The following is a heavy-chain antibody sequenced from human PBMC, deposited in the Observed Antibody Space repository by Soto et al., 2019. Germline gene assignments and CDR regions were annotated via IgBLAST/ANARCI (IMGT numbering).Heavy chain of an antibody. CDR2: TYYRSKWYN. CDR1: GDSVSSNSAA. CDR3: ARECRMRQQLVPSRGMDV. D-gene: IGHD6-13*01. V-gene: IGHV6-1*01. Sequence: PSQTLSLTCAISGDSVSSNSAAWNWISQSPSRGLEWLGRTYYRSKWYNDYAVSVKSRITINQDTSKNQFSLQLNSGTRGDTAVYYCARECRMRQQLVPSRGMDVWGQGTTVPVSS. J-gene: IGHJ6*02.